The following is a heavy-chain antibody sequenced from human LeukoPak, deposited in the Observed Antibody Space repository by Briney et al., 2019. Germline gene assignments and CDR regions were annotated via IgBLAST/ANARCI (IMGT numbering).Heavy chain of an antibody. CDR3: ARDSGERLPYWFDP. Sequence: PGGSLRLSCAASGFTFSSYSMNWVRQAPGKGPEWVSSISSSSSYIYYADSVKGRFTISRDNAKNSLYLQMNSLRAEDTAVYYCARDSGERLPYWFDPWGQGTLVTVSS. CDR2: ISSSSSYI. CDR1: GFTFSSYS. V-gene: IGHV3-21*01. D-gene: IGHD7-27*01. J-gene: IGHJ5*02.